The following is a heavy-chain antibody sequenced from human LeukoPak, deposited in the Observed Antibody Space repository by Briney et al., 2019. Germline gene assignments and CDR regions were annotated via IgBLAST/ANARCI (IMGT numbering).Heavy chain of an antibody. V-gene: IGHV3-7*01. CDR1: GFTFSSYW. J-gene: IGHJ6*02. Sequence: PGGSLRLSCAASGFTFSSYWMSWVRQAPGKGLEWVANIKQDGSEKYYVDSVKGRFTISRDNAKNSLYLQMNSLRAEDTAVYYCARVFPPPYSSSSRYYYYYGMDVWGQGTTVTVSS. CDR2: IKQDGSEK. CDR3: ARVFPPPYSSSSRYYYYYGMDV. D-gene: IGHD6-6*01.